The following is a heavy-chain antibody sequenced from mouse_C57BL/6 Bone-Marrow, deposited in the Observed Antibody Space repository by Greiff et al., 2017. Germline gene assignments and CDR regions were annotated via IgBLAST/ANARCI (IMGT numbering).Heavy chain of an antibody. CDR2: IDPSDSYT. J-gene: IGHJ2*01. CDR3: AREGLGITTCDY. CDR1: GYTFTSYW. Sequence: QVQLQQPGAELVMPGASVKLSCKASGYTFTSYWMHWVKQRPGQGLEWIGEIDPSDSYTNSNQKFKGKSRLTVDKSSSTAYMQLSSLTSEDSAVYYCAREGLGITTCDYWGQGTTLSVSS. D-gene: IGHD2-4*01. V-gene: IGHV1-69*01.